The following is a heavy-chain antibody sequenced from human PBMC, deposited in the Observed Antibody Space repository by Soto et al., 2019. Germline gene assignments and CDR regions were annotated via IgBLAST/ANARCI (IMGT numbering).Heavy chain of an antibody. CDR2: ISHDGGNE. Sequence: QVHLEESGGGVVQPGRSLRLSCAASGFSFSTYGMHWVRQAPGKGLEWVAVISHDGGNEYYADSVKGRFTISRDSSKNTVYLQMNNVRAKDTAVYYCAKDPSSGYTRGDFDFWGLGTLVTVSS. CDR3: AKDPSSGYTRGDFDF. V-gene: IGHV3-30*18. CDR1: GFSFSTYG. J-gene: IGHJ2*01. D-gene: IGHD3-22*01.